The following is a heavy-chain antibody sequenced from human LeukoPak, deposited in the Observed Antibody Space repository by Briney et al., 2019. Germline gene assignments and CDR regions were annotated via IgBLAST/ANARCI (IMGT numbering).Heavy chain of an antibody. CDR3: ASGGDQPLGFDP. CDR1: GGSISSGGYS. D-gene: IGHD2-2*01. J-gene: IGHJ5*02. V-gene: IGHV4-30-2*01. Sequence: SETLSLTCAVSGGSISSGGYSWSWIRQPPGKGLEWIGYIYHSGSTYYNPSLKSRVTIPVDRSKNQFSLKLSSVTAADTAVYYCASGGDQPLGFDPWGQGTLVTVSS. CDR2: IYHSGST.